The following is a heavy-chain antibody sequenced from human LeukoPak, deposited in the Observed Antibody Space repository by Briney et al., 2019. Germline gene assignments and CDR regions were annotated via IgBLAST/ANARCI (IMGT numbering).Heavy chain of an antibody. D-gene: IGHD6-13*01. Sequence: SVKVSCKASGGTFSSYAISWVRQAPGQGLEWMGGIIPIFGTANYAQKFQGRVTITADESTSTAYMELSSLRSEDTAVYYCAQASSSSWYDYYYYGMDVWGQGTTVTVSS. CDR1: GGTFSSYA. V-gene: IGHV1-69*13. CDR3: AQASSSSWYDYYYYGMDV. J-gene: IGHJ6*02. CDR2: IIPIFGTA.